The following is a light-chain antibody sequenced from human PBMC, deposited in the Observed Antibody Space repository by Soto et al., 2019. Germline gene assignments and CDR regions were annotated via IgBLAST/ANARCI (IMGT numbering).Light chain of an antibody. J-gene: IGKJ2*02. CDR1: QRVGSH. V-gene: IGKV3-15*01. CDR3: QHYYKWPST. CDR2: DAS. Sequence: EPVITQPPATLSVSPGERVSLSCRASQRVGSHLRGYQQKSGQAHKLLIYDASTRATGIPARSSGSGSGAEFTLTISSLQSEDFAVYYCQHYYKWPSTFGPGTMVDIK.